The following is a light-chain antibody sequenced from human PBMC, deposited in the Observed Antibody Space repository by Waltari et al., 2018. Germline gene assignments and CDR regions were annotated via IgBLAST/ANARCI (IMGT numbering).Light chain of an antibody. CDR1: HGIRND. CDR2: AAS. CDR3: LQDYNYPWT. J-gene: IGKJ1*01. Sequence: AIQMTQSPSSLSASVGDRVTITCRASHGIRNDLGWYQQKPGKAPNLLIYAASSLRSGVPSRFSGSGSGTDFTLTISSLQPEDFATYYCLQDYNYPWTFGQGTQVEIK. V-gene: IGKV1-6*01.